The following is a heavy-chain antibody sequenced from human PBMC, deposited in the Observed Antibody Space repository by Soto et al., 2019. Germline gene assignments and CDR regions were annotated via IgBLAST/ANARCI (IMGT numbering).Heavy chain of an antibody. J-gene: IGHJ1*01. CDR3: TREHIAARKHEEH. V-gene: IGHV3-23*01. CDR2: ISGSGGST. CDR1: GFTFSSYA. Sequence: EVQLLESGGGLVQPGGSLRLSCAASGFTFSSYAMSWVRQAPGKGLEWVSAISGSGGSTYYADSVKGRFTISRDNSKNTLYLQMNSLRAEDTAVYYCTREHIAARKHEEHWGQGTLVTVSS. D-gene: IGHD6-6*01.